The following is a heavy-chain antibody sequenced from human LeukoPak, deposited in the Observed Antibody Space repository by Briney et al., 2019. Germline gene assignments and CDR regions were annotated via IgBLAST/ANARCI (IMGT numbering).Heavy chain of an antibody. J-gene: IGHJ4*02. CDR3: VKGPCSGGSCYLDY. V-gene: IGHV3-64D*09. Sequence: GWSLRPSCSASGFTFSSYAMHWVRQAPGKGLEYVSAISSNGGSTYYADSVEGRFSISRDNSKNTLYLQMSSLRAEDTAVYYCVKGPCSGGSCYLDYWGQGTLVTVSS. CDR2: ISSNGGST. CDR1: GFTFSSYA. D-gene: IGHD2-15*01.